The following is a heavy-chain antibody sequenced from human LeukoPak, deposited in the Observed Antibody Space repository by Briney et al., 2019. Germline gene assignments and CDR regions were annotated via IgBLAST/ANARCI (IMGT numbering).Heavy chain of an antibody. J-gene: IGHJ5*02. V-gene: IGHV4-34*01. D-gene: IGHD6-6*01. CDR1: GGSFRGYY. CDR3: ARGGAARRQPQFDP. CDR2: INHSGST. Sequence: SETLSLTCAGYGGSFRGYYWSWICQPPGKGLEWIGEINHSGSTNYNPSLKSRVTISVDTSKNQFSLKLSSVTAADTAVYYCARGGAARRQPQFDPWGQGTLVTVSS.